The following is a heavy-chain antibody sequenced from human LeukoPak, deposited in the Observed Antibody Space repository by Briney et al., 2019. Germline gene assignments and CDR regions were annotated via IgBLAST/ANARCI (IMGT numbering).Heavy chain of an antibody. Sequence: PGGSLRLSCVGSGFTLSTYEMNWVRQAPGKGLEWISYIDTSDSTIYYADSVKGRFTISRDNAKNSLYLQMNSLRAEDTGVYFCAYNNNEGALDIWGQGTMVTVSS. D-gene: IGHD1-1*01. J-gene: IGHJ3*02. CDR2: IDTSDSTI. CDR3: AYNNNEGALDI. V-gene: IGHV3-48*03. CDR1: GFTLSTYE.